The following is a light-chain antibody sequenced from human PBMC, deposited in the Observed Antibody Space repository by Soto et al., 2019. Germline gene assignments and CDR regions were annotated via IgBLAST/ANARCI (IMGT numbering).Light chain of an antibody. CDR3: RSYAGSNWYV. J-gene: IGLJ1*01. Sequence: QSALTQPPSASGSPGQSVTISCTGTNSDVGGYNYVSWYQQYPGKAPRLIIYEVSERPSGVPDRFSGSKSGNTASLTVSGLQTADEADYYCRSYAGSNWYVFGTGTKVTVL. CDR1: NSDVGGYNY. CDR2: EVS. V-gene: IGLV2-8*01.